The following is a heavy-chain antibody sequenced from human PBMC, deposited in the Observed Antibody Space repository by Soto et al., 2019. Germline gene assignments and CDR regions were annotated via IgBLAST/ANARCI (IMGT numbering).Heavy chain of an antibody. CDR2: ISSSSSYI. CDR3: ARDCSSTSCYHGMDV. Sequence: GGSLRLSCAASEFTFGNYWMHWVRQSPGKGLEWVSSISSSSSYIYYADSVKGRFTISRDNAKNSLYLQMNSLRAEDTAVYYCARDCSSTSCYHGMDVWSQGTTVTVSS. J-gene: IGHJ6*02. CDR1: EFTFGNYW. V-gene: IGHV3-21*01. D-gene: IGHD2-2*01.